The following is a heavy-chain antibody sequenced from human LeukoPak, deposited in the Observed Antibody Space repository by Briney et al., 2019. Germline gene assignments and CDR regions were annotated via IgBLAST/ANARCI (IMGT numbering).Heavy chain of an antibody. V-gene: IGHV1-18*01. D-gene: IGHD2-2*01. J-gene: IGHJ6*03. Sequence: ASVKVSCKASGYTFTSYGISWVRQAPGQGLEWMGWISAYNVNTNYAQKLQGRVTMTTDTSTSTAYMELRSLRSDDTAVYYCARIVGCSSTSCYHGYYYYYMDVWGKGTTVTISS. CDR1: GYTFTSYG. CDR2: ISAYNVNT. CDR3: ARIVGCSSTSCYHGYYYYYMDV.